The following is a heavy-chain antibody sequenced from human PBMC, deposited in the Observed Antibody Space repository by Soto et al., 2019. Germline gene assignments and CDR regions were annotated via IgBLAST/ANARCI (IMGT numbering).Heavy chain of an antibody. Sequence: QVQLVQSGAEEKKPGASVKVSCKASGYTFTSYAMHWVRQAPGQRLEWMGWINAGNGNTKYSQKFQGRVTITRDTSASTAYMELSSMRSEDTAVYYCARGTVVTHFDYWGQGTLVTVSS. CDR1: GYTFTSYA. D-gene: IGHD2-15*01. CDR2: INAGNGNT. CDR3: ARGTVVTHFDY. J-gene: IGHJ4*02. V-gene: IGHV1-3*05.